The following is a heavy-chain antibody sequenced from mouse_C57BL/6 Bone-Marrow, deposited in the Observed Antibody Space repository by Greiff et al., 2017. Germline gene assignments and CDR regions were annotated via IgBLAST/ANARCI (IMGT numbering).Heavy chain of an antibody. D-gene: IGHD3-2*02. CDR2: IDPNSGGT. CDR1: GYTFTSYW. V-gene: IGHV1-72*01. Sequence: QVQLQQPGAELVKPGASVKLSCKASGYTFTSYWMHWVKQRPGRGLEWIGRIDPNSGGTKYNEKFKSKATLTVDKPSSTAYMQLSSPTSEDSAVYYYEREAHWYFDVWGTGTTVTVSS. CDR3: EREAHWYFDV. J-gene: IGHJ1*03.